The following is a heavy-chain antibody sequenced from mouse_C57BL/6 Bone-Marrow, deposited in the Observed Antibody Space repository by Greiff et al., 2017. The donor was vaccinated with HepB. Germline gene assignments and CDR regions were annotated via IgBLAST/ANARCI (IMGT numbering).Heavy chain of an antibody. V-gene: IGHV1-15*01. CDR1: GYTFTDYE. CDR2: IDHETGGT. D-gene: IGHD1-3*01. J-gene: IGHJ2*01. Sequence: QVQLQQSGAELVRPGASVTLSCKASGYTFTDYEMHWVKQTPVHGQEWIGAIDHETGGTAYNQKFKGRAIQTADKSSSTADMERRSLTYEAAAAYYCRRGPEWEGYWGQGTTLTVSA. CDR3: RRGPEWEGY.